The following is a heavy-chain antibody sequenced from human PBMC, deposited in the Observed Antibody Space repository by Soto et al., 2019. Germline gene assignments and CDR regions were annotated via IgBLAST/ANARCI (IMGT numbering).Heavy chain of an antibody. CDR2: ISYDGSNR. CDR3: AKGYSSSSIFDY. Sequence: PVGSLRLSCAASGFTFSNYGMHWVRQAPGKDLEWLAVISYDGSNRYYADSVKGRFTISRDNSKNTLYLQMNSLRAEDTAMYYCAKGYSSSSIFDYWGQGTLVTVSS. D-gene: IGHD6-6*01. V-gene: IGHV3-30*18. J-gene: IGHJ4*02. CDR1: GFTFSNYG.